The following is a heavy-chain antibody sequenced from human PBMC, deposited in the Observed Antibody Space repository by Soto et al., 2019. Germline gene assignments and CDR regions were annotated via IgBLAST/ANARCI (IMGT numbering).Heavy chain of an antibody. CDR3: ASLEQDAAGTFDY. CDR1: GGSISSGGYY. V-gene: IGHV4-31*03. CDR2: IYYSGST. J-gene: IGHJ4*02. D-gene: IGHD6-13*01. Sequence: QVQLQESGPGLVKPSQTLSLTCTVSGGSISSGGYYWSWIRQHPGKGLEWIGYIYYSGSTYYNPSLQRRVXXSXDXXKNQFSLQLRSVTAADTDVYYCASLEQDAAGTFDYWGQGTLVTVSS.